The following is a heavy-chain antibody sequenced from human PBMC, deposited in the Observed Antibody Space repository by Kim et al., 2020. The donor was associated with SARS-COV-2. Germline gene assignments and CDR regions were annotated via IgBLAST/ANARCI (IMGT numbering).Heavy chain of an antibody. CDR1: GYTFTSYY. CDR3: ARGGRPYYDILTGGPYFYYGMDG. D-gene: IGHD3-9*01. J-gene: IGHJ6*02. CDR2: INPSSGST. V-gene: IGHV1-46*01. Sequence: ASVKVSCKASGYTFTSYYMHWVRQAPGQGLEWRGIINPSSGSTSYAQKFQGRVTMTRDTSTSTAYMELSSLRSEDTAVYYCARGGRPYYDILTGGPYFYYGMDGWGQGTRVTVS.